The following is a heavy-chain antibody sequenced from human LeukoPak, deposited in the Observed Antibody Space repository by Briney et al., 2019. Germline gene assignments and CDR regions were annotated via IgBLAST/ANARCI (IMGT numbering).Heavy chain of an antibody. CDR3: ARDLLGGGTFGI. Sequence: GGSLRLSCAASGFTVSSNFMNWVRQAPGKGLEWVSDYADSVKGRFTISRDNSKNTLYLQMNSLRAEDTAVYYCARDLLGGGTFGIWGQGTMVTVSS. CDR1: GFTVSSNF. D-gene: IGHD3-16*01. V-gene: IGHV3-53*01. J-gene: IGHJ3*02.